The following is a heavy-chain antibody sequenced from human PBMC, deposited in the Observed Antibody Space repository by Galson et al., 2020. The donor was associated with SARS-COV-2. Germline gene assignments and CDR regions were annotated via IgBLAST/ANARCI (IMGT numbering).Heavy chain of an antibody. D-gene: IGHD5-18*01. CDR3: ARGYSYGPPDSHAFHI. CDR1: GFTFSSYG. CDR2: ISYDGSNK. Sequence: GESLKISCAASGFTFSSYGMHWVRQAPGKGLEWVAVISYDGSNKYYADSVKGRFTISRDNSKNTLYLQMNSLRAEDTAVYYCARGYSYGPPDSHAFHIWGQGTMVTVSS. V-gene: IGHV3-30*03. J-gene: IGHJ3*02.